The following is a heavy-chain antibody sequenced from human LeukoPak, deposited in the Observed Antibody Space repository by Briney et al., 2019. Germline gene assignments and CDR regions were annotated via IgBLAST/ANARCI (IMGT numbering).Heavy chain of an antibody. CDR3: ASGSISAARTYYYYYYMDV. CDR2: ISSSGSTI. D-gene: IGHD3-10*01. CDR1: GFTFSSYE. Sequence: PGGSLRLSCAASGFTFSSYEMNWVRQAPGKGLEWVSYISSSGSTIYYADSVKGRFTISRDNAKNPLYLQMNSLRAEDTAVYYCASGSISAARTYYYYYYMDVWGKGTTVTVSS. J-gene: IGHJ6*03. V-gene: IGHV3-48*03.